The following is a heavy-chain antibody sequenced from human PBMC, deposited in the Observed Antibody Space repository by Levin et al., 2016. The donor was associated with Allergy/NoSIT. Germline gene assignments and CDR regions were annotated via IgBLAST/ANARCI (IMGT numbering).Heavy chain of an antibody. CDR2: IYYSGNT. V-gene: IGHV4-30-4*01. CDR3: ARIRWVNNWFDP. Sequence: RQAPGKGLEWIGSIYYSGNTFSNPSLKSRNIMSIDMSKNQFSLRLTSVTAADTAVYYCARIRWVNNWFDPWGQGTLVTVSS. J-gene: IGHJ5*02. D-gene: IGHD5-24*01.